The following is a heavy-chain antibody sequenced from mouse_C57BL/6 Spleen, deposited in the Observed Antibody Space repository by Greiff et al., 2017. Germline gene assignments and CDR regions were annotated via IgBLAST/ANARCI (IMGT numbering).Heavy chain of an antibody. Sequence: EVQGVESGGGLVKPGGSLKLSCAASGFTFSSYAMSWVRQTPEKRLAWVATISDGGSYTYYPDNVKGRFTISRDNAKNNLYLQMSHLKSEDTAMYYCAREGLTGAFAYWGQGTLVTVSA. V-gene: IGHV5-4*01. CDR1: GFTFSSYA. D-gene: IGHD4-1*01. CDR2: ISDGGSYT. J-gene: IGHJ3*01. CDR3: AREGLTGAFAY.